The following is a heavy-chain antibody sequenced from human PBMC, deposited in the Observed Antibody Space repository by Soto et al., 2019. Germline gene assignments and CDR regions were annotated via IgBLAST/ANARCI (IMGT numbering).Heavy chain of an antibody. D-gene: IGHD6-19*01. J-gene: IGHJ5*02. CDR2: IYTSGST. CDR3: ARESAIAVGGQLFDP. CDR1: GASISGYH. Sequence: PSETLSLTCTVSGASISGYHWSWIRQPAGKGIQWIGRIYTSGSTNYNPSLKSRVSMSVDTSSNQFSLKLNSVTAADTAVYFCARESAIAVGGQLFDPWSQGILVTVSS. V-gene: IGHV4-4*07.